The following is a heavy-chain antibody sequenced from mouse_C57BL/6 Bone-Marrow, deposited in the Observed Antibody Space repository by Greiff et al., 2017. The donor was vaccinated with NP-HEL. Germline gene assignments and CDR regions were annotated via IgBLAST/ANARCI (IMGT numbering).Heavy chain of an antibody. Sequence: VQLQQSGPELVKPGASVKISCKASGYTFPDYYMNWVKQSHGKSLEWIGDINPDNGGNSYNQKFKGKATLTVDKSSSTAYMEFRRLTSEDSAAFYGTSASYCKYDGAMGFWGEGTSVTVSS. CDR3: TSASYCKYDGAMGF. D-gene: IGHD2-14*01. V-gene: IGHV1-26*01. J-gene: IGHJ4*01. CDR1: GYTFPDYY. CDR2: INPDNGGN.